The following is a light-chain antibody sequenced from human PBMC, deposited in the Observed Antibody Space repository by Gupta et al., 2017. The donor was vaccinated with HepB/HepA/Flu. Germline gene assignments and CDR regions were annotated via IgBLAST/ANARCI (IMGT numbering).Light chain of an antibody. Sequence: DIVLTQSPATLSFSPGERATLSCRASESISGSYLAWYQQKPGQGPRLLIYGASTRATGIPARFSGSGSGTDXTLTISXREQEDFAVYYCQQYGSSRRLTFGXGTKVDIK. CDR1: ESISGSY. V-gene: IGKV3-20*01. J-gene: IGKJ4*01. CDR3: QQYGSSRRLT. CDR2: GAS.